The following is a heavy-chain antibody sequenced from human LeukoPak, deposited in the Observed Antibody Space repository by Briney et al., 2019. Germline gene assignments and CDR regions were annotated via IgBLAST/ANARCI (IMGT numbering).Heavy chain of an antibody. CDR2: IYTSGST. CDR3: ARHDYGGYAAVFDY. CDR1: GGSISSGSYY. J-gene: IGHJ4*02. V-gene: IGHV4-61*02. Sequence: PSQTLSLTCTVSGGSISSGSYYWSWIRQPAGKGLEWIGRIYTSGSTNYNPSLKSRVTISVDTSKKQFSLKLSSVTAADTAVYYCARHDYGGYAAVFDYWGQGILVTVSS. D-gene: IGHD4-17*01.